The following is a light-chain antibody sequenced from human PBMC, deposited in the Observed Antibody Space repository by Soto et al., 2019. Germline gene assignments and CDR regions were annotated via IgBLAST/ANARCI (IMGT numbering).Light chain of an antibody. Sequence: QSALTQPPSASGSPGQSVTISCTGTSGDVGGYDYVSWYQQHPGKAPKLMIYEVTKRPSGVPDRFSGSKSGNTASLTVSGLQAEDEADYYCSSYAGGNNVVFGEGTQGTVL. J-gene: IGLJ2*01. CDR1: SGDVGGYDY. CDR2: EVT. CDR3: SSYAGGNNVV. V-gene: IGLV2-8*01.